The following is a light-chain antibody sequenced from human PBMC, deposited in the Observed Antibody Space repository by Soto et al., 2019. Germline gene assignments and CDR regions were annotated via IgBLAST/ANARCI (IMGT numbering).Light chain of an antibody. CDR1: SAPISTTYY. J-gene: IGLJ1*01. V-gene: IGLV8-61*01. Sequence: QAVVIQESSLSVSPGGTVTLTCDLRSAPISTTYYPAWYQQTPGQAPRTLIYSTNTRSSGVPDRLSGSIRGNKAALTITGAQAEDEAEYHCVLYMGSGAYLFGPGTKLTVL. CDR3: VLYMGSGAYL. CDR2: STN.